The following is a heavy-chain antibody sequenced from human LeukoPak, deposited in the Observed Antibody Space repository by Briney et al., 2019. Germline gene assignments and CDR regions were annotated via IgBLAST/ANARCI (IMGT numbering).Heavy chain of an antibody. CDR1: GFTFSNYW. CDR3: ARDKEYCSGGSCHTLFDF. J-gene: IGHJ4*02. CDR2: IKQDGSEN. D-gene: IGHD2-15*01. V-gene: IGHV3-7*01. Sequence: GGSLRLSCAASGFTFSNYWMSWVRQAPGKGLEWVAEIKQDGSENYYVDSVKGRFTISRDNAKNSLFLQMYSLRAEDTAVYYCARDKEYCSGGSCHTLFDFWGRGTRVTVSS.